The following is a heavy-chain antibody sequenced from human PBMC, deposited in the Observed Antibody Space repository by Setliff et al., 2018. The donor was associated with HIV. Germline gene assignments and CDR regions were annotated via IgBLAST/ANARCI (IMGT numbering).Heavy chain of an antibody. CDR2: IYHNGST. J-gene: IGHJ6*03. D-gene: IGHD2-15*01. CDR3: ARGGGSRAATSSYHYMDV. Sequence: SETLSLTCTVSGGPISIGGYYWGWIRQHPGKGLEWIGYIYHNGSTYYNPSLKSRVIISVDTSKNQFSLKLSSVTAADTAVYYCARGGGSRAATSSYHYMDVWGKGTTVTVSS. V-gene: IGHV4-31*03. CDR1: GGPISIGGYY.